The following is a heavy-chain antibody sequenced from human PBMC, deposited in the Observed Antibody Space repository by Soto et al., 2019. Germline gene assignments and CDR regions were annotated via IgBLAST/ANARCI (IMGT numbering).Heavy chain of an antibody. V-gene: IGHV3-53*04. CDR1: GFTVSSNF. CDR3: ARADYYGSGTNFYYYMNV. CDR2: IYSGGST. D-gene: IGHD3-10*01. J-gene: IGHJ6*03. Sequence: GGSLRLSCAASGFTVSSNFMTWVRQAPGEGLEWVSVIYSGGSTYYADSVKGRFTISRHNSKNTLYLQMNILRTEDTAVYYCARADYYGSGTNFYYYMNVWGKGTTVTVSS.